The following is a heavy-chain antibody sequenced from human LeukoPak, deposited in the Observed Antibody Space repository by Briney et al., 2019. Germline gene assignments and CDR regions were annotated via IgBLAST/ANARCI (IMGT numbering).Heavy chain of an antibody. D-gene: IGHD2-2*02. CDR2: MSFDVNNK. V-gene: IGHV3-30*04. Sequence: PGGSLRLSCAASGFTFSSYAFHWVRQAPSKGLEWVATMSFDVNNKYYADSVRGRFTISRDNSKNTLYLQMNSLRVEDTAVYSCARGFCTSTSCYIDYWGQGTLVTVSS. CDR1: GFTFSSYA. CDR3: ARGFCTSTSCYIDY. J-gene: IGHJ4*02.